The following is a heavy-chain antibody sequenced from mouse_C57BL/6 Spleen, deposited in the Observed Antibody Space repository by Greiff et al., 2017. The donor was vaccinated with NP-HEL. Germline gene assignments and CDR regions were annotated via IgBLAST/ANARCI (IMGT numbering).Heavy chain of an antibody. J-gene: IGHJ4*01. D-gene: IGHD4-1*01. CDR3: ARTGTRYAMDY. V-gene: IGHV1-50*01. Sequence: QVQLQQPGAELVKPGASVKLSCKASGYTFTSYWMQWVKQRPGQGLEWIGEIAPSDSYTNYNQKFKGKATLTVDTSSSTAYMQLSSLTSEDSAVYYCARTGTRYAMDYWGQGTSVTVSS. CDR1: GYTFTSYW. CDR2: IAPSDSYT.